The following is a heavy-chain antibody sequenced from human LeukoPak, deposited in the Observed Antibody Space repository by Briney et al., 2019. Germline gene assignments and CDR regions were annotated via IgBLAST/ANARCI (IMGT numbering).Heavy chain of an antibody. CDR1: GASISSYY. J-gene: IGHJ5*02. D-gene: IGHD3-22*01. V-gene: IGHV4-59*01. CDR2: IYYSGST. Sequence: SETVSLTCTVSGASISSYYWSWIRQPPGKGLEWIGYIYYSGSTNYNPSLKSRVTISVDTSKNQFSLRLSSVTAADTAVHYCARHRYYYDSSGYYYQPWGQGTLVTVSS. CDR3: ARHRYYYDSSGYYYQP.